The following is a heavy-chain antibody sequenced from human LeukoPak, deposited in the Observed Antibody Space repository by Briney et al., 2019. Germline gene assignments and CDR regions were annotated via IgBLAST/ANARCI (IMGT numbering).Heavy chain of an antibody. CDR2: ITSHGSDK. V-gene: IGHV3-30*12. CDR3: ARKQWLVWEGFDY. J-gene: IGHJ4*02. Sequence: GGSLRLSCAASGFSFSNYNMHWVRQAPGKGLEWVAFITSHGSDKDYADSVKGRFTISRDNAKNSLYLQMNSLRAEDTAVYYCARKQWLVWEGFDYWGQGTLVTVSS. CDR1: GFSFSNYN. D-gene: IGHD6-19*01.